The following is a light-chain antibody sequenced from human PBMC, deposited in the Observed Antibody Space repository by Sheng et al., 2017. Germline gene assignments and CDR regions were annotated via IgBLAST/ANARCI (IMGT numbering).Light chain of an antibody. CDR1: QNLLHSSGYNY. J-gene: IGKJ1*01. CDR3: MQSLQTPWT. Sequence: DIVMTQSPLSLPVTPGEPASISCRSSQNLLHSSGYNYLSWYLQKARAVSTAPDLFGFNRAPGPDRFSGSGSGTDFTLKISRVGAEDVGIYYCMQSLQTPWTFGQGTKVEIK. CDR2: GF. V-gene: IGKV2-28*01.